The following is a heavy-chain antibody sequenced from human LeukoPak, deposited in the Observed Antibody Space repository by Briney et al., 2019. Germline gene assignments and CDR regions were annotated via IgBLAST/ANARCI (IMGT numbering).Heavy chain of an antibody. D-gene: IGHD3-22*01. CDR3: VRQGTNSGYYLLDY. Sequence: SETLSLTCTVSGGSISSYYWSWIRQPPGKGLEWIGYIYYSGSTNYNPSLKSRVTMLVDPSKNQFSLKLTSVTVADTATYYCVRQGTNSGYYLLDYWGQGHPVIVSS. J-gene: IGHJ4*02. V-gene: IGHV4-59*08. CDR2: IYYSGST. CDR1: GGSISSYY.